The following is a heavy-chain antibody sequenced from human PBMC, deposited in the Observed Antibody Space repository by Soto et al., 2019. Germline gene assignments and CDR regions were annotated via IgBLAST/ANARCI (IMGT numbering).Heavy chain of an antibody. CDR1: GYTFTSYA. Sequence: ASVKVSCKASGYTFTSYAMHWVRQAPGQRLEWMGWTNAGNGNTKYSQKFQDRVTITRDTSASTAYMELSSLISEDTAVYYCARIRLWFGELSEGMDVWGPGTTVTVSS. V-gene: IGHV1-3*01. D-gene: IGHD3-10*01. CDR2: TNAGNGNT. CDR3: ARIRLWFGELSEGMDV. J-gene: IGHJ6*02.